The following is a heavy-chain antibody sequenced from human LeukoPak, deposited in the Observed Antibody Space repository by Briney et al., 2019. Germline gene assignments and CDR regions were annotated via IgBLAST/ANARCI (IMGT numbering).Heavy chain of an antibody. V-gene: IGHV4-39*07. CDR2: IYHSGST. CDR3: ARAVSSWSKGAFDI. Sequence: PSETLSLTCTVSGGSISSGGYYWGWIRQPPGRGLEWIGSIYHSGSTYYNPSLKSRVTISVDTSKNQFSLKLSSVTAADTAVYYCARAVSSWSKGAFDIWGQGTMVTVSS. J-gene: IGHJ3*02. CDR1: GGSISSGGYY. D-gene: IGHD6-13*01.